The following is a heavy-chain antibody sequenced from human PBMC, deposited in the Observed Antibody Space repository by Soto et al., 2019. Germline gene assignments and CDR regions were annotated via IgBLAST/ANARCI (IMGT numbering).Heavy chain of an antibody. D-gene: IGHD3-3*01. V-gene: IGHV4-39*01. CDR3: ARHRRFLEWFAEYYYGMDV. J-gene: IGHJ6*02. CDR1: GGSISSSSYY. Sequence: SETLSLTCTVSGGSISSSSYYWGRIRQPPGKGLEWIGSIYYSGSTYYNPSLKSRVTISVDTSKNQFSLKLSSVTAADTAVYYCARHRRFLEWFAEYYYGMDVWGQGTTVTVSS. CDR2: IYYSGST.